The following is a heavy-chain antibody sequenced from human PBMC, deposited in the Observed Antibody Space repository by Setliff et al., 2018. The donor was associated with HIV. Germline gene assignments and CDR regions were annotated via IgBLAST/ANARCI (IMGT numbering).Heavy chain of an antibody. CDR1: GYTLTELS. D-gene: IGHD3-3*01. V-gene: IGHV1-24*01. Sequence: ASVKVSCKVSGYTLTELSIHWVRQAPGEGLEWMGGFDPEDAETIYAEKFQGRVTMTEDTTTETAYMELSSLRSEDTAVYYCATDAYHDSLTSPTPGAFDIWGQGTVVTVSS. CDR2: FDPEDAET. J-gene: IGHJ3*02. CDR3: ATDAYHDSLTSPTPGAFDI.